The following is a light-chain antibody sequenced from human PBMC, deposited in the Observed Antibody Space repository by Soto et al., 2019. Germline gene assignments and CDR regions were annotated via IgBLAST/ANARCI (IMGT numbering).Light chain of an antibody. CDR1: KDIRKC. Sequence: DIQMTQSPSSLSTSVGDRVTITCQASKDIRKCLNWYQQKPGKAPKLLIYDTSNLATGVPSRFSGSGSGKDVIFTISRLQPEDIAIYYCQQYENLPYTFGQGTKVDIK. CDR2: DTS. J-gene: IGKJ2*01. V-gene: IGKV1-33*01. CDR3: QQYENLPYT.